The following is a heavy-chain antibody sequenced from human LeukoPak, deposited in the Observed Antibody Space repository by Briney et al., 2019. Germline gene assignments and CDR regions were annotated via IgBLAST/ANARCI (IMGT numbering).Heavy chain of an antibody. D-gene: IGHD2-2*01. J-gene: IGHJ4*02. CDR1: GFTFSDYY. CDR2: ISSSSSYT. CDR3: ARQGSRNYFDY. Sequence: GGSLRLSCAASGFTFSDYYMSWIRQAPGKGLEWVSYISSSSSYTNYADSVKGRFTISRDNAKNSLYLQTNSLRAEDTAVYYCARQGSRNYFDYWGQGTLVSVSS. V-gene: IGHV3-11*03.